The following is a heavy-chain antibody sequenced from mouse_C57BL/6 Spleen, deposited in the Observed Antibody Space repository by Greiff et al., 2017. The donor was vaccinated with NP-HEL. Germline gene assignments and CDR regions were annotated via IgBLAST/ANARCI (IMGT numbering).Heavy chain of an antibody. Sequence: QVQLKESGAELARPGASVKLSCKASGYTFTSYGISWVKQRTGQGLEWIGEIYPRSGNTYYNEKFKGKATLTADKSSSTAYMELRSLTSEDSAVYFCARERGNPPAMDYWGQGTSVTVSS. D-gene: IGHD2-1*01. J-gene: IGHJ4*01. CDR2: IYPRSGNT. CDR3: ARERGNPPAMDY. V-gene: IGHV1-81*01. CDR1: GYTFTSYG.